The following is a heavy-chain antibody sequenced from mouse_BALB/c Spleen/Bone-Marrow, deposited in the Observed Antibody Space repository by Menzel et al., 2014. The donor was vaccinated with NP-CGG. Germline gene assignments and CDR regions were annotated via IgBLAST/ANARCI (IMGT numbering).Heavy chain of an antibody. V-gene: IGHV1S81*02. J-gene: IGHJ2*01. D-gene: IGHD2-12*01. CDR3: ARWLLYY. Sequence: VKLMESGAELVKPGASVKLSCKASGYTFTSYWMHWVKQRPGQGLEWIGEISPSNGRTNYNEKFKTKATLTVDKSSSTAYMQLSSLTSEDSAVYYCARWLLYYWGQGTTLTVSS. CDR1: GYTFTSYW. CDR2: ISPSNGRT.